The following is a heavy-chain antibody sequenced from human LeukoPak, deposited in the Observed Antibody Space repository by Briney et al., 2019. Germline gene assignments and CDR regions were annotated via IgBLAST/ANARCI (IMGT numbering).Heavy chain of an antibody. CDR1: GGSISSSGYY. J-gene: IGHJ4*02. V-gene: IGHV4-61*08. D-gene: IGHD1-26*01. CDR2: IFYSGST. CDR3: ARGEWDLLFDY. Sequence: PSETLSLTCTVSGGSISSSGYYWGWSRQPPGKGLEWIGYIFYSGSTNYNPSLKSRVTISVDTSKNQFSLKLSSVTAADTAVYYCARGEWDLLFDYWGQGTLVTVSS.